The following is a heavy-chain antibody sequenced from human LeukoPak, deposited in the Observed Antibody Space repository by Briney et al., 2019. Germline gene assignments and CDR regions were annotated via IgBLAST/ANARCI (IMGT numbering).Heavy chain of an antibody. CDR2: IWYDGSNK. CDR1: GFTFSSYG. J-gene: IGHJ4*02. D-gene: IGHD5-12*01. V-gene: IGHV3-33*06. CDR3: AKDKGTSGSIDY. Sequence: QAGGSLRLSCAASGFTFSSYGMHWVRQAPGKGLEWVAVIWYDGSNKYYADSVKGRFTISRDNSKNTLYLQMNSLRAEDTAVYYCAKDKGTSGSIDYWGQGTLVTVSS.